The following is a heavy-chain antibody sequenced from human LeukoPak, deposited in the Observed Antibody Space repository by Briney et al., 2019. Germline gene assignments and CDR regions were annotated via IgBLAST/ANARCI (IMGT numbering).Heavy chain of an antibody. D-gene: IGHD3-3*01. CDR2: ISGSGGST. CDR1: GFTFSSYA. CDR3: AKVSNYDFWSGYYSFDY. V-gene: IGHV3-23*01. Sequence: GGSLRLSCAASGFTFSSYAMSWVRQAPGKGLEWVSAISGSGGSTYYADSVKGRFTISRDNSKNTLYLQMNSLRAEDTAVYYCAKVSNYDFWSGYYSFDYWGQGTLVTVSS. J-gene: IGHJ4*02.